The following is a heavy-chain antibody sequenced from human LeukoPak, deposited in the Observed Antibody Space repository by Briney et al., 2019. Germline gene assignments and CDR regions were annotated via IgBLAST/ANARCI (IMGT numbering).Heavy chain of an antibody. CDR1: GGSISSGGYY. J-gene: IGHJ3*02. CDR3: ARAKTNYYGTRGAFDI. CDR2: IYYSGST. D-gene: IGHD3-10*01. Sequence: SQTLSLTCTVSGGSISSGGYYWSWIRQHPGKGLEWIGYIYYSGSTYYNPSLKSRVTISVDTSKNQFSLKLSSVTAADTAVYYCARAKTNYYGTRGAFDIWGQGTMVTVSS. V-gene: IGHV4-31*03.